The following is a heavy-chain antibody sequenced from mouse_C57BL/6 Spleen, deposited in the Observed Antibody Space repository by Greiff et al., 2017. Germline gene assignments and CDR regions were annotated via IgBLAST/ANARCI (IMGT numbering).Heavy chain of an antibody. Sequence: EVQLQQSGPELVKPGDSVKISCKASGYSFTGYFMNWVMQSHGKSLEWIGRINPYNGDTFYNQKFKGKATLTVDKSSSTARMELRSWTSEDSAVYYCASGVDGNYVAWYAYWGQGTLVTVSA. CDR3: ASGVDGNYVAWYAY. CDR1: GYSFTGYF. CDR2: INPYNGDT. V-gene: IGHV1-20*01. J-gene: IGHJ3*01. D-gene: IGHD2-1*01.